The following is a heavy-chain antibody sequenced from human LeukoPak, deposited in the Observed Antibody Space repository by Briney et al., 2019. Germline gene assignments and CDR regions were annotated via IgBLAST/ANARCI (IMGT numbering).Heavy chain of an antibody. Sequence: GGSLRLSCAASGITLSSYAINWVGQGQAQGPELVSDIGDSGATTYYADSVKGRFTISRDNSKNTLYLQMSSLRAEDTAVYFCASFHYYGSGAYYLSYWGQGTLVTVSS. V-gene: IGHV3-23*01. CDR1: GITLSSYA. CDR3: ASFHYYGSGAYYLSY. CDR2: IGDSGATT. J-gene: IGHJ4*02. D-gene: IGHD3-10*01.